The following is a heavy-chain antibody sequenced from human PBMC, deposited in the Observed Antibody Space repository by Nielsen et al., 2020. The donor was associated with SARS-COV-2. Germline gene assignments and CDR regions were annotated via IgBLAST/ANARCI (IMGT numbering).Heavy chain of an antibody. J-gene: IGHJ6*02. CDR1: GFTISSSF. CDR3: ARDNWGRMDV. CDR2: IYTDGST. V-gene: IGHV3-66*01. D-gene: IGHD7-27*01. Sequence: GESLKISCGASGFTISSSFMSWVRQAAGKGLDWVSVIYTDGSTSYADPVKGRFTVSRDNSKNTLYLQMNSLRAEDTAMYYCARDNWGRMDVWGQGTTVTVSS.